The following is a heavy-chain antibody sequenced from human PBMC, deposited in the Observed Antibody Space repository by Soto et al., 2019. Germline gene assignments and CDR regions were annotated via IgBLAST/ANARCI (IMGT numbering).Heavy chain of an antibody. CDR2: IYWDDDN. Sequence: SGPTLVNPRQTLTLTCSFSWFSLSTSVVVVGLVLQPPRNSLEWLAFIYWDDDNRYSPSLNSMLTITKDTSKNRVVLTMTNMEPVDTATYFCAHSSYSKWFDPWGQ. V-gene: IGHV2-5*02. J-gene: IGHJ5*02. D-gene: IGHD2-15*01. CDR3: AHSSYSKWFDP. CDR1: WFSLSTSVVV.